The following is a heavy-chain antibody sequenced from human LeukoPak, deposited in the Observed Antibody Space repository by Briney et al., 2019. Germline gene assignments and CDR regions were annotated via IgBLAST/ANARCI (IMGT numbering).Heavy chain of an antibody. D-gene: IGHD2-21*02. Sequence: ASVTVSCKASGYTFTSYGIGWVRQAPGQGLEWMGWISAYNGNTNYAQKLQGRVTMTTDTSTSTAYMELRSLRSDDTAVYYCARGPYCGGDCYPGFDYWGQGTLVTVSS. V-gene: IGHV1-18*04. CDR3: ARGPYCGGDCYPGFDY. CDR2: ISAYNGNT. CDR1: GYTFTSYG. J-gene: IGHJ4*02.